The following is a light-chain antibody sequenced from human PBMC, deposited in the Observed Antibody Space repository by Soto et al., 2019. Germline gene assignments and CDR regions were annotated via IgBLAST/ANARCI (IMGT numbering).Light chain of an antibody. CDR3: QSYDSNLSAL. V-gene: IGLV1-40*01. CDR2: ANN. CDR1: RYNIGAGYD. J-gene: IGLJ1*01. Sequence: QSVLTQPPSVSGAPGQRVTISCTGSRYNIGAGYDVHWYQQLPGTAPKLLIYANNNRPSWVPDRFSGSKSGTSASLAITGLQPEDEADYYCQSYDSNLSALFRTGTKLTVL.